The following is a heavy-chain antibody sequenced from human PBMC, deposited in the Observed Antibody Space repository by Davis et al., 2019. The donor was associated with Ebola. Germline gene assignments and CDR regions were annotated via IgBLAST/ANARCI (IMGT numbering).Heavy chain of an antibody. CDR3: ARHVMHHDVWRFPAAKSFHCGMDV. CDR2: IYYSGST. Sequence: SETLSLTCTVSGGSISSSSYYWSWIRQPPGKGLEWIGYIYYSGSTNYNPSLKSPVTISVDTSKNQFSLKLSSVTAADTAVYYCARHVMHHDVWRFPAAKSFHCGMDVWGQGTTVTVSS. V-gene: IGHV4-61*01. J-gene: IGHJ6*02. CDR1: GGSISSSSYY. D-gene: IGHD3/OR15-3a*01.